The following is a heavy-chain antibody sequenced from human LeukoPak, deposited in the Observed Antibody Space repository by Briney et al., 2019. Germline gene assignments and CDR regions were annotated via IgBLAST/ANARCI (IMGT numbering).Heavy chain of an antibody. V-gene: IGHV1-46*01. Sequence: GASVKVSCKASGYTFTGYYMHWVRQAPGQGLEWMGIINPSGGSTSYAQKFQGRVTMTRDMSTSTVYMELSSLRSEDTAVYYCARSYYYDSSGYSFDYWGQGTLVTVSS. J-gene: IGHJ4*02. CDR1: GYTFTGYY. CDR3: ARSYYYDSSGYSFDY. D-gene: IGHD3-22*01. CDR2: INPSGGST.